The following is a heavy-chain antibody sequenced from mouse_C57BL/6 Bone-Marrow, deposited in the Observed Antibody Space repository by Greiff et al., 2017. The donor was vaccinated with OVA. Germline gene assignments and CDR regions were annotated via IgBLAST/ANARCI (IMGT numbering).Heavy chain of an antibody. J-gene: IGHJ2*01. CDR3: ARRGSGYGY. D-gene: IGHD3-2*02. CDR2: IYPGDGDT. V-gene: IGHV1-80*01. Sequence: QVQLQQSGAELVKPGASVKISCKASGYAFSNYWMNWVKQRPGKGLEWIGQIYPGDGDTNYNGKFKGKASLTADKSSSTGYMQLSSLTSEDSAVYYCARRGSGYGYWGQGTTLTVSS. CDR1: GYAFSNYW.